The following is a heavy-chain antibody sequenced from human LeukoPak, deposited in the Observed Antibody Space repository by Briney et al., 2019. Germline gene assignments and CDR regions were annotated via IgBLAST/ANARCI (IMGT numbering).Heavy chain of an antibody. CDR2: KYYSGST. Sequence: SETLPLTCTVSGASISSYYWSWIRQPPGKGLEWIAYKYYSGSTDSNPSLKSRVSISVDTSKNQFSLKLSSVTAADTAIYYCARHRFAWYDFDIWGQGTMVTVSS. J-gene: IGHJ3*02. D-gene: IGHD3-9*01. CDR3: ARHRFAWYDFDI. V-gene: IGHV4-59*08. CDR1: GASISSYY.